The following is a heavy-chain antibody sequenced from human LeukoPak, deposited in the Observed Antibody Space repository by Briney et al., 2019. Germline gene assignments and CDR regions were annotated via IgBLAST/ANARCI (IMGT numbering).Heavy chain of an antibody. J-gene: IGHJ4*02. CDR2: IHHSGST. CDR1: GGSISGTDYY. D-gene: IGHD5-12*01. Sequence: SETLSLTCSVSGGSISGTDYYWSWIRQPPGNGLEWIGYIHHSGSTSYNPSLKSRFTISVDTSMNQFSLKLTSMTAADTAVYYCAGRGYAMAYWGQGTLVTASS. V-gene: IGHV4-30-4*01. CDR3: AGRGYAMAY.